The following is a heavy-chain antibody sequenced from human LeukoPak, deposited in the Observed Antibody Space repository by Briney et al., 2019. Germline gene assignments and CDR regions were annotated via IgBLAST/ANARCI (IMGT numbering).Heavy chain of an antibody. V-gene: IGHV4-59*11. CDR2: IYYSGST. CDR1: GGSISSHY. CDR3: ARVHGGYKY. D-gene: IGHD5-12*01. J-gene: IGHJ4*02. Sequence: PSETLSLTCTVSGGSISSHYWSWIRQPPGKGLEWIGYIYYSGSTNYNPSLKSRVTISVDTSKNQFSLKLSSVTAADTAVYYCARVHGGYKYWGQGTLVTVSS.